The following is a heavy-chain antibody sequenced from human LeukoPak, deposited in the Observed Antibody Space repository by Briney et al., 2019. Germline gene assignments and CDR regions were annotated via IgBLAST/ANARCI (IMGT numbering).Heavy chain of an antibody. CDR1: GGSISSYY. D-gene: IGHD7-27*01. J-gene: IGHJ5*02. CDR2: IYYSGST. Sequence: PSETLSLTCTVSGGSISSYYWSWIRQPPGKGLEWIGYIYYSGSTNYNPSLKSRVTISVDTSKNQFSLKLSSVTAADTAVYYCATTNWGLLWFDPWGQGTLVTVSS. CDR3: ATTNWGLLWFDP. V-gene: IGHV4-59*01.